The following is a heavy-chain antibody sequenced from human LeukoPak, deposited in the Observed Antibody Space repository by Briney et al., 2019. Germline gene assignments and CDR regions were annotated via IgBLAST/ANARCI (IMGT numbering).Heavy chain of an antibody. V-gene: IGHV4-59*01. CDR2: IYYSGST. CDR3: ARGLRGIAAAGLPFFDY. CDR1: GGSISSYY. J-gene: IGHJ4*02. Sequence: SETLSLTCTVSGGSISSYYWSWIRQPPGKGLEWIGYIYYSGSTNYNPSLKSRVTISVDTSKNQFSLKLSSVTAADTAVYYCARGLRGIAAAGLPFFDYWGQGTLVTVSS. D-gene: IGHD6-13*01.